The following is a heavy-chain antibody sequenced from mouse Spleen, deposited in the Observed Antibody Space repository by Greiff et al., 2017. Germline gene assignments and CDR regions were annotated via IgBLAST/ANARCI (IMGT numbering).Heavy chain of an antibody. CDR1: GYTFTSYW. CDR2: INPSTGYT. V-gene: IGHV1-4*01. D-gene: IGHD1-1*01. Sequence: VQLQQSGAELVRPGTSVKMSCKASGYTFTSYWMHWVKQRPGQGLEWIGYINPSTGYTEYNQKFKDKATLTADKSSSTAYMQLSSLTSEDSAVYYCARSDYGSSYDYYAMDYWGQGTSVTVSS. CDR3: ARSDYGSSYDYYAMDY. J-gene: IGHJ4*01.